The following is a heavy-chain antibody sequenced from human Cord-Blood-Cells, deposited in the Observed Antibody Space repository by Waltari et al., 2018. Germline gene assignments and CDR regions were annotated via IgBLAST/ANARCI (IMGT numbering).Heavy chain of an antibody. V-gene: IGHV3-23*01. D-gene: IGHD1-7*01. CDR3: AKDLTGTTLYYYYGMDV. J-gene: IGHJ6*02. Sequence: EVQLLESGGGLVQPGGSLILSCAASVCTFSSYAMSWVRQGPGKGLEWVSAISGSGGSTYYADSVKGRFTISRDNSKNTLYLQMNSLRAEDTAVYYCAKDLTGTTLYYYYGMDVWGQGTTVTVSS. CDR1: VCTFSSYA. CDR2: ISGSGGST.